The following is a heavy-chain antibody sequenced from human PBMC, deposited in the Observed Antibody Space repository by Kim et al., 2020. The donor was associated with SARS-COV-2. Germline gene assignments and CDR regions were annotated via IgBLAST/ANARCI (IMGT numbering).Heavy chain of an antibody. J-gene: IGHJ6*02. CDR3: ASHYGSGYPYGMDV. D-gene: IGHD3-10*01. CDR2: IYHSGST. V-gene: IGHV4-38-2*02. CDR1: GYSISSGYY. Sequence: SETLSLTCTVSGYSISSGYYWGCIRQPPGKRLGWIGSIYHSGSTYYNPSLKSRVTISVDTSKNQFSLKLSSVTAADTAVYYCASHYGSGYPYGMDVWGQGTTVTVSS.